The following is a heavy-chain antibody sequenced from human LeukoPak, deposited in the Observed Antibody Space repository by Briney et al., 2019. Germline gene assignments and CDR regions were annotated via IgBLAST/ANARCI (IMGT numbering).Heavy chain of an antibody. D-gene: IGHD4-11*01. J-gene: IGHJ3*02. CDR1: GFSLSTSGVG. V-gene: IGHV2-5*02. Sequence: SGPTLVNPTQTLTLTCTFSGFSLSTSGVGVGWIRQPPGKALEWLALIYWDDDKRYSPSLKSRLTITKDTSKNQVVLTMTSMDPVDTATYYCAHRRGGYSNYGSYDAFDIWGQGTMVTVSS. CDR2: IYWDDDK. CDR3: AHRRGGYSNYGSYDAFDI.